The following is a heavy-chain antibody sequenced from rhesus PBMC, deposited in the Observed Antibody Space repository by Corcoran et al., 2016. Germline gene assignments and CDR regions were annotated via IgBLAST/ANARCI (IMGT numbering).Heavy chain of an antibody. D-gene: IGHD6-25*01. J-gene: IGHJ3*01. CDR2: ISYSGST. V-gene: IGHV4-122*02. CDR1: GGSISSSYYY. Sequence: QVQLQESGPGLVKPSETLSLTCAASGGSISSSYYYWSWIRPAPGKGLEWIGYISYSGSTSYNPSLKSRVTISRDTSKNQFSLKLSSVTAADTAVYYCARMGRQLADAFDFWGQGLRVTVSS. CDR3: ARMGRQLADAFDF.